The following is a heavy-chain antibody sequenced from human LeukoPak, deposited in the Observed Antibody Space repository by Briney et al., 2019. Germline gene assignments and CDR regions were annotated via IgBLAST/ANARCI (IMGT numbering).Heavy chain of an antibody. V-gene: IGHV1-46*01. Sequence: ASVKVSCKASGYIFTSYNMYWVRQAPGQGLEWMGIINSSGGSANYAQKFQGRVTMTRDTSTSTVYMELSSLRSEDTAVYYCARFAVHRRLTVAGQFGLDYWGQGTLVTVSS. J-gene: IGHJ4*02. CDR1: GYIFTSYN. D-gene: IGHD6-19*01. CDR3: ARFAVHRRLTVAGQFGLDY. CDR2: INSSGGSA.